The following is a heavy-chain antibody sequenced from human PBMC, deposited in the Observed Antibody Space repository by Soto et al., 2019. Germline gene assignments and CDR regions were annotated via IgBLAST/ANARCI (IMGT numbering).Heavy chain of an antibody. D-gene: IGHD2-8*02. CDR3: ARGGVRNGSSYMDA. CDR1: GYTFTGYY. V-gene: IGHV1-2*04. CDR2: INPNSGGT. J-gene: IGHJ6*03. Sequence: ASVKVSCKASGYTFTGYYMHWPRQAPGQGLEWMGWINPNSGGTNYAQKFQGWVTMTRDTSISTAYMELSRLRSDDTAVYYCARGGVRNGSSYMDAWGKGTALTISS.